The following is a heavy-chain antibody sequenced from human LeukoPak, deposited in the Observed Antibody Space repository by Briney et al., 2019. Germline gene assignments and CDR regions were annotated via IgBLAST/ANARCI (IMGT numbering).Heavy chain of an antibody. V-gene: IGHV4-39*01. Sequence: SETLSLTCTASGGSISSSSHSWGWIRQPPGKGLEWTGTIYYTGRTYYNPSLESRLTISVDTSKNQFSLKLTSVTAADTAIYYCAQSLGSGNWIGNWFDPWGQGTLVTVSS. CDR2: IYYTGRT. D-gene: IGHD1-1*01. J-gene: IGHJ5*02. CDR3: AQSLGSGNWIGNWFDP. CDR1: GGSISSSSHS.